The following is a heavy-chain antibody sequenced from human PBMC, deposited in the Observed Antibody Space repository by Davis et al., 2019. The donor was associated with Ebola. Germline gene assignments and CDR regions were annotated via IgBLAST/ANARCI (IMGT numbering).Heavy chain of an antibody. D-gene: IGHD6-13*01. Sequence: GGSLRLSCAASGFTFSSYWMGWVRQAPGKGLEWVANIDRDGGAKYYVGSVRGRFTISSDNAKNSLYLQMNSLRADDTAMYYCARAGLGGYSNAWYASYYYGMDVWGLGTTVTVSS. CDR2: IDRDGGAK. CDR3: ARAGLGGYSNAWYASYYYGMDV. V-gene: IGHV3-7*04. J-gene: IGHJ6*02. CDR1: GFTFSSYW.